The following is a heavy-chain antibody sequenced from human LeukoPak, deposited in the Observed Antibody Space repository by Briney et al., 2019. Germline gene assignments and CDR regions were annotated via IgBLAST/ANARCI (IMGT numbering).Heavy chain of an antibody. D-gene: IGHD3-22*01. CDR2: IYYSGST. CDR3: ARDRGSYYDSSGYYRPTYYFDY. Sequence: PSETLSLTCTVSGGSISSYYWSWIRQPPGKGLEWIGYIYYSGSTNYNPSLKSRVTISVDTSKNQFSLKLSSVTAADTAVYYCARDRGSYYDSSGYYRPTYYFDYWGQGTLVTVSS. V-gene: IGHV4-59*12. J-gene: IGHJ4*02. CDR1: GGSISSYY.